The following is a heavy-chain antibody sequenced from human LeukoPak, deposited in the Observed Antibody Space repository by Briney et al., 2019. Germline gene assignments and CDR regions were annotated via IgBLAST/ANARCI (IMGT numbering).Heavy chain of an antibody. J-gene: IGHJ4*02. Sequence: GRSQRLSCAASGFTFSRFAMHWVRQAPGKGLEWVAAISNDGDNKYYVDSVRGRFSISRDNSRNTVYLQMNSLRGDDTSIYYRAREGAGSLTDWGQGALVCVSS. CDR2: ISNDGDNK. V-gene: IGHV3-30-3*01. D-gene: IGHD3-10*01. CDR1: GFTFSRFA. CDR3: AREGAGSLTD.